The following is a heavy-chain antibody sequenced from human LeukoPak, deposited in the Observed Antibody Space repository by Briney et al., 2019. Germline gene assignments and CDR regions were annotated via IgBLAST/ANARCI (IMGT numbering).Heavy chain of an antibody. CDR3: AKDRMVRGVEDY. CDR2: IRYDGSNK. J-gene: IGHJ4*02. CDR1: GFTFSSYG. Sequence: GGSLRLSCAASGFTFSSYGIHWVRQAPGKGLEWVAFIRYDGSNKYYTDSVKGRFTISRDNSKNSLYLQMNSLRAEDTAVYYCAKDRMVRGVEDYWGQGTLVTVSS. V-gene: IGHV3-30*02. D-gene: IGHD3-10*01.